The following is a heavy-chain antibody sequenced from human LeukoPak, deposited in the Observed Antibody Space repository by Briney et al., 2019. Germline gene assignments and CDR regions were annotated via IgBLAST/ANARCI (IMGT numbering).Heavy chain of an antibody. CDR3: ARDDGSGSYYGDY. CDR1: GFTFSSYS. D-gene: IGHD3-10*01. V-gene: IGHV3-21*01. CDR2: ISSSSYI. Sequence: GGSLTLSCAASGFTFSSYSMSWVRQAPGKGLEWVSSISSSSYIYYPDSVKGRFTISRDNAKNSLYLQMNSLRAEDTAVYYCARDDGSGSYYGDYWGQGTLVTVSS. J-gene: IGHJ4*02.